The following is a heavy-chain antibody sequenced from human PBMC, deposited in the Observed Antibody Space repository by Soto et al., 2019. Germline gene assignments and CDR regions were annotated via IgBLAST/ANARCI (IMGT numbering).Heavy chain of an antibody. CDR1: GFTFDDYA. D-gene: IGHD6-19*01. J-gene: IGHJ3*02. CDR3: AKDFFSWGGAVAGTRSWAYDAFDI. Sequence: GGSLRLSCAASGFTFDDYAMHWVRQAPGKGLEWVSGISWNSGSIGYADSVKGRFTISRDNAKNSLYLQMNSLRAEDTALYYCAKDFFSWGGAVAGTRSWAYDAFDIWGQGTMVTVSS. CDR2: ISWNSGSI. V-gene: IGHV3-9*01.